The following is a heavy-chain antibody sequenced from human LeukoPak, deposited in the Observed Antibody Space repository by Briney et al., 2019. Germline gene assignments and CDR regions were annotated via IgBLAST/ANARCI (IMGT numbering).Heavy chain of an antibody. CDR2: ISTRGRYT. CDR1: GFTFCDYY. D-gene: IGHD3-22*01. J-gene: IGHJ4*02. Sequence: SGGSLRLSSAASGFTFCDYYMSWVRQAPGKGLEWVSYISTRGRYTNYTDSVKGRFTSSRDNAKNSLFLQMNSLRAEDTAVYYCARGASITMSCDFWGQGTLVTVSS. V-gene: IGHV3-11*06. CDR3: ARGASITMSCDF.